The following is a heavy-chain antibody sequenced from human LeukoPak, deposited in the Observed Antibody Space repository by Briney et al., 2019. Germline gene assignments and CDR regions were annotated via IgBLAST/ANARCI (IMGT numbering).Heavy chain of an antibody. Sequence: PGGSLRLSCAASGFTVSSNYMSWVRQAPGKGLEWVSVLYSGGSTYYADSVKGRFTISRDNSKNTLYLQMNSLRAEDTAVYYCARGKMQQLVPYYFDYWGQGTLVTVSS. D-gene: IGHD6-6*01. V-gene: IGHV3-66*01. CDR3: ARGKMQQLVPYYFDY. CDR1: GFTVSSNY. J-gene: IGHJ4*02. CDR2: LYSGGST.